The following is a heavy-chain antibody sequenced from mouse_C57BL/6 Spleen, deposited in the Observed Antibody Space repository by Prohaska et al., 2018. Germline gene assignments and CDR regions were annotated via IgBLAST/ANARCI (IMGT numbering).Heavy chain of an antibody. CDR2: IWSGGST. J-gene: IGHJ1*03. D-gene: IGHD1-1*01. Sequence: LTISEIDWVRQSPGKGLEWLGVIWSGGSTDYNAAFISRLSISKDNSKSQVFFKMNSLQADDTAIYYCARNGATVVGGHWYFDVWGTGTTVTVSS. CDR3: ARNGATVVGGHWYFDV. CDR1: LTISE. V-gene: IGHV2-2*01.